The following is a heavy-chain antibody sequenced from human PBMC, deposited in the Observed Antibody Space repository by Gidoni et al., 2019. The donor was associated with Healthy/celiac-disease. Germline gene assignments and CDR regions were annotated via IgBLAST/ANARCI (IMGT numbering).Heavy chain of an antibody. J-gene: IGHJ4*02. CDR3: ARLSKGGWYYFDY. D-gene: IGHD6-19*01. CDR2: IYSGGST. Sequence: EVQLVESGGGLIQPGGSLRLSCAASGFPVSSNYMSLVRQAPGKGLGWGSVIYSGGSTYYADSVKGRFTISRDNSKNTRYLQMNSLRAEDTAVYYCARLSKGGWYYFDYWGQGTLVTVSS. V-gene: IGHV3-53*01. CDR1: GFPVSSNY.